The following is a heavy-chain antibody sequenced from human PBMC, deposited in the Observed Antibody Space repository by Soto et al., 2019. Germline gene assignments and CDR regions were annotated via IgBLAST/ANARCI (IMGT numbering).Heavy chain of an antibody. CDR3: ARELEGYYDSSGYYSYYFDY. J-gene: IGHJ4*02. V-gene: IGHV1-69*13. CDR1: GGTFSSYA. CDR2: IIPIFGTA. D-gene: IGHD3-22*01. Sequence: VASVKVSCKXSGGTFSSYAISWVRQAPGQGLEWMGGIIPIFGTANYAQKFQGRVTITADESTSTAYMELSSLRSEDTAVYYCARELEGYYDSSGYYSYYFDYWGQGTLVTVSS.